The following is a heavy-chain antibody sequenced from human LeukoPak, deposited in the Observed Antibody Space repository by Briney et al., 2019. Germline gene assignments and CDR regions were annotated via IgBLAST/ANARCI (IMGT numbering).Heavy chain of an antibody. CDR2: ISGSGGST. CDR1: GFTFSSYT. Sequence: GGSLRLSCAASGFTFSSYTMSWVRQAPGKGLEWVSAISGSGGSTYYADSVKGRFTISRDNSKNTLYLQMNSLRAEDTAVYYCAKDHGQGRNYYDSSGYYPQGGYFDYWGQGTLVTVSS. D-gene: IGHD3-22*01. J-gene: IGHJ4*02. CDR3: AKDHGQGRNYYDSSGYYPQGGYFDY. V-gene: IGHV3-23*01.